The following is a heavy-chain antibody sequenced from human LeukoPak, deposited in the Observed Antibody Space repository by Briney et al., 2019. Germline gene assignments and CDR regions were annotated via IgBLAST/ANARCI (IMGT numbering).Heavy chain of an antibody. Sequence: SETLSLTCAVSGGSISSNNWWGWVRQPPGKGLEWIGEIYHSGSPNYNPSLKSRVTISVDKSRNHFSLNLSSVTAADTAVYYCARDFGGESVNGDYRPDAFDIWGQGTMVTVSS. CDR3: ARDFGGESVNGDYRPDAFDI. CDR1: GGSISSNNW. CDR2: IYHSGSP. J-gene: IGHJ3*02. D-gene: IGHD4-17*01. V-gene: IGHV4-4*02.